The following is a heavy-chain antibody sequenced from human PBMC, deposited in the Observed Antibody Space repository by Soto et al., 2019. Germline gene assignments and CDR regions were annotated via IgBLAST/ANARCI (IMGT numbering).Heavy chain of an antibody. D-gene: IGHD3-10*01. Sequence: QVQLVQSGAEVKKPGASVKVSCKASGYTFTSFGISWVRQAPGQGLEWMAWISAYNGNTNYAQKLQGRVTMTTDTSTSTAYMELRSLRSDDTAVYYCASEGLITVVRGVMTRFYGMDVWGQGTTVTVSS. CDR3: ASEGLITVVRGVMTRFYGMDV. V-gene: IGHV1-18*01. CDR2: ISAYNGNT. J-gene: IGHJ6*02. CDR1: GYTFTSFG.